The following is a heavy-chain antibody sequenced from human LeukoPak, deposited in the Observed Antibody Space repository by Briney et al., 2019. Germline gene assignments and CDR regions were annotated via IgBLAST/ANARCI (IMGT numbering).Heavy chain of an antibody. CDR3: ARGLYDILTGYPYYTDY. V-gene: IGHV1-18*01. CDR1: GYTFTSYG. CDR2: ISAYNGNT. J-gene: IGHJ4*02. D-gene: IGHD3-9*01. Sequence: ASVKVSCKASGYTFTSYGISWVRQAPGQGLEWMGWISAYNGNTNYAQKLQGRVTMTTDTSTSTAYMELRSLRSDDTAVYYCARGLYDILTGYPYYTDYWGQGTLVTVSS.